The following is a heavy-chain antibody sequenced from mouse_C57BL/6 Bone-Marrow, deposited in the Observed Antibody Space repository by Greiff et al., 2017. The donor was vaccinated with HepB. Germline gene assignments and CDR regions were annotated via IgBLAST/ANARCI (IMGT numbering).Heavy chain of an antibody. CDR2: IDPETGGT. V-gene: IGHV1-15*01. CDR1: GYTFTDYE. Sequence: VQLQQSGAELVRPGASVTLSCKASGYTFTDYEMHWVKQTPVHGLEWIGAIDPETGGTAYNQKFKGKAILTADKSSSTAYMQLSSLTSEDSAVYYCARFQLGRNYWGQGTSLTVSS. J-gene: IGHJ2*02. D-gene: IGHD4-1*02. CDR3: ARFQLGRNY.